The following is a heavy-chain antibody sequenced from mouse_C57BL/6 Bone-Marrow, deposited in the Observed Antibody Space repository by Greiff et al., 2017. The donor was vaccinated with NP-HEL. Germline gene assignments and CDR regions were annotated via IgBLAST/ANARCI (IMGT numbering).Heavy chain of an antibody. CDR2: IYPGDGDT. V-gene: IGHV1-82*01. CDR1: GYAFSSSW. J-gene: IGHJ2*01. Sequence: VQLQQSGPELVKPGASVKISCKASGYAFSSSWMNWVKQRPGKGLEWIGRIYPGDGDTNYNGKFKGKATLTADKSSSTAYMQLRSLTSEDSAVYFCARGPDYWGQGTTLTVSS. CDR3: ARGPDY.